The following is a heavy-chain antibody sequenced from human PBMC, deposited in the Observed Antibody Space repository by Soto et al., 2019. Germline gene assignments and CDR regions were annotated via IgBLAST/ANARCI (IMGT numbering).Heavy chain of an antibody. CDR3: ARDHLAPQYQLTSHYYYYYGMDV. Sequence: QVQLQESGPGLVKPSQTLSLTCTVSGGSISSGDYYWSWIRQPPGKGLEWIGYIYYSGSTYYNPSLKSRVTISVDTSKNQFSLKLSSVTAADTAVYYCARDHLAPQYQLTSHYYYYYGMDVWGQGTTVTVSS. D-gene: IGHD2-2*01. CDR1: GGSISSGDYY. CDR2: IYYSGST. J-gene: IGHJ6*02. V-gene: IGHV4-30-4*01.